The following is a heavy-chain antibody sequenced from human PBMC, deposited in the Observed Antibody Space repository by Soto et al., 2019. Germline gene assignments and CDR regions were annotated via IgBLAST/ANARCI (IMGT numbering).Heavy chain of an antibody. CDR1: EYRFSTYW. CDR3: ARQIYDSDTGPNFQYYFDS. Sequence: GESLKISCKYSEYRFSTYWITWLRQKRGKGLEWIWGSDPSDSQTYYSPSFRGHVTISATKSITTVFLQWSSLRASDTAMYYCARQIYDSDTGPNFQYYFDSWGQGTPVTVSS. D-gene: IGHD3-22*01. CDR2: SDPSDSQT. V-gene: IGHV5-10-1*01. J-gene: IGHJ4*02.